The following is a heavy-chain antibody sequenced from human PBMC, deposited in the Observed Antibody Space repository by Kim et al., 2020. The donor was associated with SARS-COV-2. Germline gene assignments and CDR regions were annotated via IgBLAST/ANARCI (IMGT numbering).Heavy chain of an antibody. J-gene: IGHJ3*02. D-gene: IGHD6-19*01. CDR3: ARHVLDSSGWLDDAFDI. Sequence: LKSRVTISVDTSKNQFSLKLSSVTAADTAMYYCARHVLDSSGWLDDAFDIWGQGTMVTVSS. V-gene: IGHV4-39*01.